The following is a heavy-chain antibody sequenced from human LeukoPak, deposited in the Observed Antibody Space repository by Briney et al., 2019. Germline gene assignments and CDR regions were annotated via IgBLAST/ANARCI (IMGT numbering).Heavy chain of an antibody. CDR2: IDPSDSYT. V-gene: IGHV5-10-1*01. CDR3: AGPYYYGSGFYGMDV. J-gene: IGHJ6*02. Sequence: GESLRISCKGSGYSFTSYWISWVRQMPGKGLEWMGRIDPSDSYTNYSPSFQGHVTTSADKSISTAYLQWSSLKASDTAMYYCAGPYYYGSGFYGMDVWGQGTTVTVSS. D-gene: IGHD3-10*01. CDR1: GYSFTSYW.